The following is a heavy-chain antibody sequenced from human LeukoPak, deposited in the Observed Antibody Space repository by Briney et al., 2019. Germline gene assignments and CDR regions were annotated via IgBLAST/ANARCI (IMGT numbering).Heavy chain of an antibody. Sequence: ASVKVSCKASGYTFTGYYMHWERQAPGQGLEWMGWINPNSGGTNYAQKFQGRVTMTRDTSISTAYMELSRLRSDDTAVYYCARGPNQQLVLGAFDIWGQGTMVTVSS. J-gene: IGHJ3*02. D-gene: IGHD6-13*01. CDR2: INPNSGGT. CDR3: ARGPNQQLVLGAFDI. CDR1: GYTFTGYY. V-gene: IGHV1-2*02.